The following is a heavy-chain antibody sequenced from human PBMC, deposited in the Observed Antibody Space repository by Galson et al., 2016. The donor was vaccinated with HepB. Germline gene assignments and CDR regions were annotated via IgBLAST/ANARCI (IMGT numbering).Heavy chain of an antibody. V-gene: IGHV3-30*18. CDR2: ISYDGTDK. J-gene: IGHJ4*02. CDR1: GFTLTSCG. CDR3: AKESSLDY. Sequence: SLRLSCAASGFTLTSCGMHWVRQAPGKGLEWVAVISYDGTDKYYADSVKGRFTISRDISKNTLYLQMNSLRTEDTAVYYCAKESSLDYWGQGTLVTVSS.